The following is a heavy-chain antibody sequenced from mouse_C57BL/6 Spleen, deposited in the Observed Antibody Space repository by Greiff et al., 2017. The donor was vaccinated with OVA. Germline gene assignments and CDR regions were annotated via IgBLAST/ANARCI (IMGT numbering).Heavy chain of an antibody. CDR2: ISSGSSTI. CDR3: ARRDSSGYWFAY. J-gene: IGHJ3*01. V-gene: IGHV5-17*01. CDR1: GFTFSDYG. Sequence: EVKLVESGGGLVKPGGSLKLSCAASGFTFSDYGMHWVRQAPEQGLEWVAYISSGSSTIYYADTVKGRFTISRDNAKNTLFLQMTSLRSEDTAMYYCARRDSSGYWFAYWGQGTLVTVSA. D-gene: IGHD3-2*02.